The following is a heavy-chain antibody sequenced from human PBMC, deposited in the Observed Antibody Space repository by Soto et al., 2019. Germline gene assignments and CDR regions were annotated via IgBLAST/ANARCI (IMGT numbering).Heavy chain of an antibody. J-gene: IGHJ4*02. V-gene: IGHV1-18*01. CDR1: GYTFTSYG. D-gene: IGHD6-19*01. Sequence: ASVKVSCKASGYTFTSYGISWVRQAPGQGLEWMGWISAYNGNTNYAQKLQGRVTMDADTSKNEFSLHLSSVTPEDTAVYYCAREQSRNFAYWGQGTPVTVSS. CDR2: ISAYNGNT. CDR3: AREQSRNFAY.